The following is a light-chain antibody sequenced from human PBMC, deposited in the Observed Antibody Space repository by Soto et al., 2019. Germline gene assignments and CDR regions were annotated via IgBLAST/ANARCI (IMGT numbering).Light chain of an antibody. CDR1: QGIASY. CDR3: QQLHDYPIT. V-gene: IGKV1-9*01. CDR2: EAS. J-gene: IGKJ5*01. Sequence: DIQLTQSPSFLFASVGDRVNITCRASQGIASYLAWFQQKPGKAPRLLIYEASRLESGVPSRISGSGSGTDFTLTISSLQPEDFATYYCQQLHDYPITFGQGTRLEIK.